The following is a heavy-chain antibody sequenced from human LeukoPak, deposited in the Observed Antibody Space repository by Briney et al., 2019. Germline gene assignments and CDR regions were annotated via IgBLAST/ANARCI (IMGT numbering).Heavy chain of an antibody. CDR2: IRYDGSNK. Sequence: QSGGSLRLSCAASGFTFSRYGMHWVRQAPGKGLEWVAFIRYDGSNKYYADSVKGRFTISRDNAKNSLYLQMNSLRAEDTAVYYCARADWRSGSRPCWGQGTLVTVSS. CDR3: ARADWRSGSRPC. V-gene: IGHV3-30*02. J-gene: IGHJ4*02. D-gene: IGHD1-26*01. CDR1: GFTFSRYG.